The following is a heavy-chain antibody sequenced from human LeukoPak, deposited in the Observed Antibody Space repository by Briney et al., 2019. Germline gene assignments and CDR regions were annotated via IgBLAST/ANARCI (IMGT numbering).Heavy chain of an antibody. CDR2: IKQDGSEK. D-gene: IGHD2-15*01. V-gene: IGHV3-7*03. CDR3: ALSGTTPATYDY. J-gene: IGHJ4*02. Sequence: GGSLRLSCAASGFTFTTYWMSWVRQAPGKGLEWVANIKQDGSEKFYADSVKGRFTISRDNAKNPLFLQVNSLRADDTAVYYCALSGTTPATYDYWGQGTLVTVSS. CDR1: GFTFTTYW.